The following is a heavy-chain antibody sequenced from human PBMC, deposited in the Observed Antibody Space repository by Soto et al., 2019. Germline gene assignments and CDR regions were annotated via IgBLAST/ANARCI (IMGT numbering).Heavy chain of an antibody. V-gene: IGHV4-39*01. CDR1: GGSISNSSCY. D-gene: IGHD2-2*01. CDR2: IYYSGST. CDR3: ARLRAQLPNFDY. Sequence: SETLSITCAVSGGSISNSSCYWGWIRQPPGKGLEWIGSIYYSGSTDYNPSLKSRVTISVDTSKNQFSLKLSSVTAADTAVYYCARLRAQLPNFDYWGQGTLVTVSS. J-gene: IGHJ4*02.